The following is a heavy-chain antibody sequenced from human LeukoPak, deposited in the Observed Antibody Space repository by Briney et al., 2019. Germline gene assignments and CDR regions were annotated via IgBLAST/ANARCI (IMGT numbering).Heavy chain of an antibody. D-gene: IGHD3-10*01. V-gene: IGHV3-21*01. J-gene: IGHJ4*02. CDR2: ITGNSNYI. CDR1: GFTFSIYS. Sequence: GGSLRLSCAASGFTFSIYSINWVRQAPGKGVEWVSFITGNSNYIYYADSVKGRFTISRDNAKNSLYLQMNSLRVEDTAVYYCARDRVSGSGSIGYWGQGTLVTVSS. CDR3: ARDRVSGSGSIGY.